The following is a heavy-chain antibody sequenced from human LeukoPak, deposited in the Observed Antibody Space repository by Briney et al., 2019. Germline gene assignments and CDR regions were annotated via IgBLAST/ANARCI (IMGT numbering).Heavy chain of an antibody. D-gene: IGHD3-16*01. J-gene: IGHJ4*02. CDR2: INPNSGGT. Sequence: GASVKVSCKASGYTFTSYGISWVRQAPGQGLEWMGWINPNSGGTNYAQKFQGRVTMTRDTSISTAYMELSRLRSDDTAVYYCARIGVSINYDYVWGSYGIDYWGQGTLVTVSS. V-gene: IGHV1-2*02. CDR3: ARIGVSINYDYVWGSYGIDY. CDR1: GYTFTSYG.